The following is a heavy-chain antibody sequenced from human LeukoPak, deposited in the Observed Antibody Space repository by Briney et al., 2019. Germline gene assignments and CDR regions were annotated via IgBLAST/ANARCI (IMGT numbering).Heavy chain of an antibody. CDR1: GFTFSAYW. CDR3: ARDLDWLLFDY. Sequence: GGSLRLSFAASGFTFSAYWMHWVRPAPGKGLVWVSRVKYDGSTTTYADSVKGRFTISRDNAKNILYLQMNSLRVEDTAVYYCARDLDWLLFDYWGQGTLVTVSS. D-gene: IGHD3-9*01. J-gene: IGHJ4*02. CDR2: VKYDGSTT. V-gene: IGHV3-74*01.